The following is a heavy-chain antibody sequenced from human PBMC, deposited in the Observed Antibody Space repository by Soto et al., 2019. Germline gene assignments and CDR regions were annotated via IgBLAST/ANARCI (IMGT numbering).Heavy chain of an antibody. CDR1: GHTFTRYD. CDR3: ATSVLRVRYNYGNYYYGMDV. J-gene: IGHJ6*02. CDR2: MNPNSGNT. Sequence: QVQLVQSGAEVKKPGASVKVSCKASGHTFTRYDINWVRQATGQGPEWMGWMNPNSGNTGYAQKFQGSVTMTRNTSISTAYMELSSMRSEDTAVYYCATSVLRVRYNYGNYYYGMDVWGQGTTVTVSS. V-gene: IGHV1-8*01. D-gene: IGHD5-18*01.